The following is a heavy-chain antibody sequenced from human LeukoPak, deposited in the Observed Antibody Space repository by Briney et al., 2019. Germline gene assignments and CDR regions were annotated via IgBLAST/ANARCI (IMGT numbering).Heavy chain of an antibody. V-gene: IGHV3-7*01. D-gene: IGHD1-14*01. CDR3: ARDLPLPGY. Sequence: GGSLRLSCVASRFTFSNYWMSWVRQAPGKGLEWVANINQDGSKKPYADSMKGRFTISRDNAKESLYLQLNSLRADDTAVYYCARDLPLPGYWGQGTLVTVSS. CDR1: RFTFSNYW. CDR2: INQDGSKK. J-gene: IGHJ4*02.